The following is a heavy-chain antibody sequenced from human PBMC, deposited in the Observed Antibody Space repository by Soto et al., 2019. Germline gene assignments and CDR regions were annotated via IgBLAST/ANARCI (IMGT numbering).Heavy chain of an antibody. CDR3: ARDLSGNYDYYYYGMDV. D-gene: IGHD4-4*01. CDR2: ISYDGSNK. V-gene: IGHV3-30-3*01. J-gene: IGHJ6*02. CDR1: GFTFSSCA. Sequence: QVQLVESGGGVVQPGRSLRLSCAASGFTFSSCAMHWVRQAPGKGLEWVAVISYDGSNKYNADSVKGRFTISRDNSKNTLYLQMNSLGTEDTAVYYCARDLSGNYDYYYYGMDVWGHGTTVTVSS.